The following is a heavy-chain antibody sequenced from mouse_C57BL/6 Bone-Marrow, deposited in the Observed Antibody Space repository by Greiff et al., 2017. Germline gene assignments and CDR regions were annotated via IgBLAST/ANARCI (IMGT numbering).Heavy chain of an antibody. Sequence: VQLQQSGAELARPGASVKLSCKASGYTFTSYGISWVKQRTGQGLEWIGEIYPRSGNTYYNEKFKGKATLPADKSSSTAYMELRSLTSEDSAVYFCARNYGYQYWFAYWGQGTLVTVSA. J-gene: IGHJ3*01. CDR1: GYTFTSYG. V-gene: IGHV1-81*01. CDR2: IYPRSGNT. CDR3: ARNYGYQYWFAY. D-gene: IGHD2-2*01.